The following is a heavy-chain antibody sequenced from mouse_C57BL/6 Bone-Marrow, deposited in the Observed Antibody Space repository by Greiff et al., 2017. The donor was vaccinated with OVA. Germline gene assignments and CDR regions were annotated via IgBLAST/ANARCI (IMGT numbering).Heavy chain of an antibody. CDR1: GYTFTSYW. D-gene: IGHD4-1*01. J-gene: IGHJ2*01. CDR3: ATGTDY. Sequence: QVQLKQPGAELVMPGASVKLSCKASGYTFTSYWMHWVKQRPGQGLEWIGEIDPSDSYTNYNQKFKGKSTLTVDKSSSTAYMQLSSLTSEDSAVYYCATGTDYWGQGTTLTVSS. V-gene: IGHV1-69*01. CDR2: IDPSDSYT.